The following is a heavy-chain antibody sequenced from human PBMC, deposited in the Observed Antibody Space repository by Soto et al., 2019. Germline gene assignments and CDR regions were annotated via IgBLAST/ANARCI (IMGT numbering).Heavy chain of an antibody. Sequence: ASVKVSCKASGYTFTSYAVHWVRQAPGQRLEWMGWINAGNGNTKYSQKFQGRVTITRDTSASTAYMELSSLRSEDTAVYYCARDLKVVPAAIRGDYYYYGMDVWGQGTTVTVSS. CDR1: GYTFTSYA. D-gene: IGHD2-2*02. CDR3: ARDLKVVPAAIRGDYYYYGMDV. J-gene: IGHJ6*02. CDR2: INAGNGNT. V-gene: IGHV1-3*01.